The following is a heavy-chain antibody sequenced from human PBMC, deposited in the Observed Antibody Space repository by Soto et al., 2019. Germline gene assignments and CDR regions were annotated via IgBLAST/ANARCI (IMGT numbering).Heavy chain of an antibody. V-gene: IGHV1-46*01. CDR3: ARDSAIAARLSTNYYYYGMDV. CDR2: INPSGGST. Sequence: GASVKVSCKASGYTFTSYYMHWVRQAPGQGLEWMGIINPSGGSTSYAQKFQGRVTMTRDTSTSTVYMELSSLRSEDTAVYYCARDSAIAARLSTNYYYYGMDVWGQGTTVTVSS. CDR1: GYTFTSYY. J-gene: IGHJ6*02. D-gene: IGHD6-6*01.